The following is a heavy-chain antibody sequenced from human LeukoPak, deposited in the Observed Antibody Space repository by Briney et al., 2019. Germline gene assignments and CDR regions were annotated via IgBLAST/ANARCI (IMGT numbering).Heavy chain of an antibody. Sequence: GGSLRLSCTASGFSFTTNAMNWVRKAPGKGLEWVSGISDSGDKTYYADSGKGRFTISRANHKDSLYLEMSSLGAEDAAVYYCVKDLVDRAFTRGFDVWGQGTVVTVSS. J-gene: IGHJ3*01. CDR1: GFSFTTNA. CDR2: ISDSGDKT. CDR3: VKDLVDRAFTRGFDV. V-gene: IGHV3-23*01. D-gene: IGHD3-10*01.